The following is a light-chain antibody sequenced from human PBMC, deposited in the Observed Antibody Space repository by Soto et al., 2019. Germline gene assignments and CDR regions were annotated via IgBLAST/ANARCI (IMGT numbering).Light chain of an antibody. CDR3: SARDDSLSGVV. CDR2: RSD. Sequence: QSVLTQPPSTSGTPGQRVTISCSGSSSNIGSNHVYWYQQFPGMAPKLLMYRSDQRPTGVPDRFSGSKSGTSASLAISGLRSEDEAYYYCSARDDSLSGVVFGGGTKVTVL. J-gene: IGLJ2*01. V-gene: IGLV1-47*01. CDR1: SSNIGSNH.